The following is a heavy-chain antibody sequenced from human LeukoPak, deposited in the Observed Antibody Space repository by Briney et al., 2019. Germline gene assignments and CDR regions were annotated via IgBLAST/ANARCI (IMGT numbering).Heavy chain of an antibody. J-gene: IGHJ4*02. CDR3: ARGYSPWSSSGSPRYYFDY. D-gene: IGHD3-10*01. Sequence: PSETLSLTCTVSGGSISSSSYYWGWIRQPPGKGLEWIGSIYYSGITYYNPSLKSRVTISVDTSKNQFSLRLSSVTAADTAVYYCARGYSPWSSSGSPRYYFDYWGQGTLVTVSS. V-gene: IGHV4-39*07. CDR2: IYYSGIT. CDR1: GGSISSSSYY.